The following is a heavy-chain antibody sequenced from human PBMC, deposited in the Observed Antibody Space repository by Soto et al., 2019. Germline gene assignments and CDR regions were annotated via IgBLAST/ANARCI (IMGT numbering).Heavy chain of an antibody. CDR3: ARDHRTMVRGVIDRDYYYYGMDV. D-gene: IGHD3-10*01. CDR1: GYTFTSYG. V-gene: IGHV1-18*01. CDR2: ISTYNGNT. Sequence: ASVKVSCKASGYTFTSYGITWVRQAPGQGLEWMGWISTYNGNTNYAQKLQGRVTMTTDTSTSTAYMELRSLRSDDTAVYYCARDHRTMVRGVIDRDYYYYGMDVCGPGTTVTVS. J-gene: IGHJ6*02.